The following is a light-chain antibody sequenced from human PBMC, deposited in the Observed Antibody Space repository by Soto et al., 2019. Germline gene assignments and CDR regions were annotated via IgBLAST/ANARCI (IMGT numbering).Light chain of an antibody. CDR2: GTS. CDR1: QTVGTSY. V-gene: IGKV3-20*01. Sequence: EIVLTQSPGTLSVSPGEGATLSCRASQTVGTSYLAWYQQHPGQAPRLLIYGTSKRATGIPDRFSGSGSGTDFTLAISRLEPEAFALYYCQQYGISCTFRQGT. CDR3: QQYGISCT. J-gene: IGKJ1*01.